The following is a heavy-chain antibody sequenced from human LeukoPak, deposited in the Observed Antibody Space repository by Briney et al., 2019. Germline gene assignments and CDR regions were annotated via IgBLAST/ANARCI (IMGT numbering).Heavy chain of an antibody. Sequence: PSETLSLTCTVSGGSISTSGSYWAWIRQPPGKGLEWIANVYYSGSTYYNPSLKSRVTISVDTSKNQFSLKLSSVTAADTAVYYCARAMTTVTDFDYWGQGTPVTVSS. J-gene: IGHJ4*02. CDR2: VYYSGST. CDR1: GGSISTSGSY. D-gene: IGHD4-17*01. V-gene: IGHV4-39*07. CDR3: ARAMTTVTDFDY.